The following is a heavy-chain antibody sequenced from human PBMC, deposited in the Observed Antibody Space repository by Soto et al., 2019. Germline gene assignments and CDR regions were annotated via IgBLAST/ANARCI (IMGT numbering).Heavy chain of an antibody. CDR2: IIPIFGTA. Sequence: SVKVSCKASGGTFSSYAISWVRQAPGQGLEWMGGIIPIFGTANYAQKFQGRVTITADESTSTAYMELSSLRSEDTAVYYCARAPNLITIFGVVMVERYYYYGMDVWGQGTTVTVSS. V-gene: IGHV1-69*13. CDR3: ARAPNLITIFGVVMVERYYYYGMDV. CDR1: GGTFSSYA. J-gene: IGHJ6*02. D-gene: IGHD3-3*01.